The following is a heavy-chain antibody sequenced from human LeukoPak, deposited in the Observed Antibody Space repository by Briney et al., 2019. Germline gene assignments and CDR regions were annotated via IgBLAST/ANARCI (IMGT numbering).Heavy chain of an antibody. Sequence: GGSLRLSCAASGFTFSSYVMSWVRQAPGKGLEWVSAISGSGGSTYYADSVKGRFTISRDNSKNTLFLQMNSLRAEDTAVYYCAKGHNYGGYGIYFDYWGQGTLVTVSS. CDR3: AKGHNYGGYGIYFDY. V-gene: IGHV3-23*01. CDR2: ISGSGGST. J-gene: IGHJ4*02. CDR1: GFTFSSYV. D-gene: IGHD4-17*01.